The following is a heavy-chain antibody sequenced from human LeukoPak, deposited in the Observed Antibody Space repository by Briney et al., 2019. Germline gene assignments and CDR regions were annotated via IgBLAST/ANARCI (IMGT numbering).Heavy chain of an antibody. J-gene: IGHJ3*02. D-gene: IGHD3-22*01. V-gene: IGHV3-23*03. CDR2: IYSGGST. CDR3: AKDKTMIVVEAFDI. CDR1: GFTFSSYA. Sequence: GGSLRLSCAASGFTFSSYAMSWVRQAPGKGLEWVSVIYSGGSTYYADSVKGRFTISRDNSKNTLYLQMNSLRAEDTAVYYCAKDKTMIVVEAFDIWGQGTMVTVSS.